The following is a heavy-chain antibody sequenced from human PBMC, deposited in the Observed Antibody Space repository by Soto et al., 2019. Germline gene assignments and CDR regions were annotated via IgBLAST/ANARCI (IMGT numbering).Heavy chain of an antibody. CDR1: GYTFTSYA. J-gene: IGHJ3*01. D-gene: IGHD3-3*01. V-gene: IGHV1-3*04. Sequence: ASVKVSCKASGYTFTSYAMHWVRQAPGQRLEWMGWISTHNGNTIYAQKFQGRVIMTMDTPTTTVYMELRSLRPDDTAVYLCAREGILGLFDAYDLWGQGTMVTVSS. CDR2: ISTHNGNT. CDR3: AREGILGLFDAYDL.